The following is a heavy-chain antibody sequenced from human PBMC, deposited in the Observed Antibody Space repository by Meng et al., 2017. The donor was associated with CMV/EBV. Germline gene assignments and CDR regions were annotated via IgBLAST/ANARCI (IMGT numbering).Heavy chain of an antibody. CDR2: IIPIFGTA. D-gene: IGHD5-18*01. CDR3: ARGGDSYGNYYDDGMDV. CDR1: GGTFRSYA. Sequence: SVTVSCKASGGTFRSYAISWVRQAPGQGLEWMGGIIPIFGTANYAQKFQGRVTITTDESTSTAYMELSSLRSEDTAEYYGARGGDSYGNYYDDGMDVWGQGTTVTVSS. V-gene: IGHV1-69*05. J-gene: IGHJ6*02.